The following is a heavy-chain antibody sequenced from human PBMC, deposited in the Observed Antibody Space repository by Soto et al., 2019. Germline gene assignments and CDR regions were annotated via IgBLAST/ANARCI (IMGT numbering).Heavy chain of an antibody. CDR2: IYYSGST. J-gene: IGHJ5*02. CDR1: GGSISSSSYY. D-gene: IGHD3-10*01. CDR3: ASADRELWFGEQNWFDP. Sequence: PSETLSLTCTVSGGSISSSSYYWGWIRQPPGKGLESIGSIYYSGSTYYNPSLRSRVTISVDTSKNQFSLKLSSVTAADTAVYYCASADRELWFGEQNWFDPWGQGTLVTVS. V-gene: IGHV4-39*01.